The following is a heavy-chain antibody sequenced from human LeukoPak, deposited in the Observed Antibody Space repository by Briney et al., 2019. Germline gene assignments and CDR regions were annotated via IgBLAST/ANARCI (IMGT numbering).Heavy chain of an antibody. CDR1: GFTFSDYY. CDR2: ISSSGSTI. CDR3: ARDHYYDSRGYHIDY. Sequence: PGGSLRLSCAASGFTFSDYYMSWIRQAPGKGLEWVSYISSSGSTIYYADSVKGRFTISRDNAKNSLYLQMNSLRAEDTAVYYCARDHYYDSRGYHIDYWGQGTLVTVSS. J-gene: IGHJ4*02. V-gene: IGHV3-11*01. D-gene: IGHD3-22*01.